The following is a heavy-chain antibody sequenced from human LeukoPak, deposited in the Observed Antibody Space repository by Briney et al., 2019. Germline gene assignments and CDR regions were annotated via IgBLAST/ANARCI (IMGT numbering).Heavy chain of an antibody. CDR1: GFTFGSYA. CDR3: AKDGGINWFDP. CDR2: ISGSGGST. Sequence: GASLRLSCAASGFTFGSYAMSWVRQAPGKGLEWVSAISGSGGSTYYADSVRGRFTISRDNSKNTLYLQMNSLRAEDTAVYYCAKDGGINWFDPWGQGTLVTVSS. J-gene: IGHJ5*02. V-gene: IGHV3-23*01. D-gene: IGHD2-15*01.